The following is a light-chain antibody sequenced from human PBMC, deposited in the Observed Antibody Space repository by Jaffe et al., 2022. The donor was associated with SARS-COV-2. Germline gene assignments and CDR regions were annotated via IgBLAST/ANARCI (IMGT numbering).Light chain of an antibody. CDR1: SSDVGGNNY. Sequence: QSALTQPPSASGSPGQSVTISCTGTSSDVGGNNYVSWYQHHPGKAPKLMIYEVDKRPSGVPDRFSGSKSGNTASLTVSGLQAEDEADYYCYSHAGNNKFVFGGGTKLTVL. J-gene: IGLJ2*01. CDR2: EVD. V-gene: IGLV2-8*01. CDR3: YSHAGNNKFV.